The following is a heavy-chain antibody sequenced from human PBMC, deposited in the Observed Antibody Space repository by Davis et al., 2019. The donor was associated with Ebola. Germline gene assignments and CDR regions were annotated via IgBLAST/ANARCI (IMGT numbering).Heavy chain of an antibody. V-gene: IGHV4-39*01. D-gene: IGHD3-3*01. CDR3: ARLHNFYSTQYYFDS. Sequence: MPSETLSLTCTVSSGSISSGYYYWGWIRQPPGKGLEWIGSIYYSWSTYYNPSLKSRVIISVDTSKNQFSLKLSSVTAADTAVYYCARLHNFYSTQYYFDSWGQGTLVTVSS. J-gene: IGHJ4*02. CDR2: IYYSWST. CDR1: SGSISSGYYY.